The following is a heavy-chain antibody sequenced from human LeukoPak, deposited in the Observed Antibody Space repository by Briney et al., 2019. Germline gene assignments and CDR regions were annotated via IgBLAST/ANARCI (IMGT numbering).Heavy chain of an antibody. CDR2: ISHDGTT. Sequence: PSETLSLTCTVSDYSIGSGYSWGWIRQPPGKGLEWIATISHDGTTFYNPSLKSRVTMTLDTSRNQFSLRLSSVTAADTAVYYCERDLSVYYYYYFDFWGQGTLVTVSS. D-gene: IGHD3-22*01. CDR1: DYSIGSGYS. V-gene: IGHV4-38-2*02. CDR3: ERDLSVYYYYYFDF. J-gene: IGHJ4*02.